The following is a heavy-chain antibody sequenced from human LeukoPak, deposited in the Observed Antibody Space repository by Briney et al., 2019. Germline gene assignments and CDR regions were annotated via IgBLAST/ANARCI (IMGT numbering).Heavy chain of an antibody. CDR3: ARVIGGRYQPLFLDY. V-gene: IGHV4-61*10. CDR1: GGSISSGSYH. Sequence: PSQTLSLTCTVSGGSISSGSYHWIWIRQPAGKGLEWIGYIYYRGSTNYNPSLKSRVTISVDTSKNQFSLKLSSVTAADTAVYYCARVIGGRYQPLFLDYWGQGTLVTVSS. J-gene: IGHJ4*02. D-gene: IGHD2-2*01. CDR2: IYYRGST.